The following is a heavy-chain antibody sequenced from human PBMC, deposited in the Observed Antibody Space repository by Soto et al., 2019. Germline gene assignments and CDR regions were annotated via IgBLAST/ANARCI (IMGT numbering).Heavy chain of an antibody. CDR3: ARDHSSSWYPAIACDI. CDR1: GFTVSSNY. J-gene: IGHJ3*02. CDR2: IYSGGST. V-gene: IGHV3-53*01. D-gene: IGHD6-13*01. Sequence: EVQLVESGGGLIQPGGSLRLSCAASGFTVSSNYMSWVRQAPGKGLEWVSVIYSGGSTYYADSVKGRFTISRDNSKNTLYLKMNSQRAENTAVYYCARDHSSSWYPAIACDIWGQGTMVTVSS.